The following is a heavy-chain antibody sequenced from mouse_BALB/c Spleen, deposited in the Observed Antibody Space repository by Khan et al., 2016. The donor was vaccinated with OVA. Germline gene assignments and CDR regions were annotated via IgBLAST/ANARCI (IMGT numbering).Heavy chain of an antibody. CDR3: ARSWAKDY. V-gene: IGHV5-15*02. CDR1: GFIFSDYG. J-gene: IGHJ4*01. CDR2: ISNLAYSI. Sequence: EVQLVESGGGLVQPGGSRKLSCAASGFIFSDYGMAWVRQAPGKGPEWVAFISNLAYSIYYADTVTGRFTISRENAKNTLYLEMSSLRSVDTAMYYCARSWAKDYWGQGNSVTVSS.